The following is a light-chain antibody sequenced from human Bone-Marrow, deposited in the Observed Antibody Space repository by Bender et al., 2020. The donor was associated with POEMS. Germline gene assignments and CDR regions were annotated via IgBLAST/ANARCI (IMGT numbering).Light chain of an antibody. CDR3: SSYSSSSTMWL. Sequence: QSALTQPPSASGSPGQSVTISCTGTSSDVGAYDYVSWYQQHPGKAPKLIIFEVNKRPSGVPDRFSGSKSGNTASLTIFWLQAEDEADYYCSSYSSSSTMWLFGGGTKLTVL. CDR2: EVN. V-gene: IGLV2-8*01. CDR1: SSDVGAYDY. J-gene: IGLJ3*02.